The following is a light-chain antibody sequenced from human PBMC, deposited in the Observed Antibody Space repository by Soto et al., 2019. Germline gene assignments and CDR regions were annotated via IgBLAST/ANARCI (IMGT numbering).Light chain of an antibody. CDR1: QSILYSSINKNS. CDR2: WAS. Sequence: DIVMTQSPDSLAMSLGERATINCKSSQSILYSSINKNSLAWYQHTLGQPPRLLIYWASTRESGVPARFSGSESGTDFTLTISSLQAEDVAVYYCQQYYSTPPTFGQGTKVEIK. CDR3: QQYYSTPPT. J-gene: IGKJ1*01. V-gene: IGKV4-1*01.